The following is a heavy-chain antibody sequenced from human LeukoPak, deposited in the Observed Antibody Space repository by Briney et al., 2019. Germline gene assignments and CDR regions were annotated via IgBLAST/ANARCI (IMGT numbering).Heavy chain of an antibody. Sequence: GGSLRLSCAASGFTFSSYAMSWVRQAPGKGLEWVSAISGSGGSTYHADSVKGRFTISRDNSKNTLYLQMNSLRAEDTAVYYCAKDGRFLEWLYLDYWGQGTLVTVSS. CDR1: GFTFSSYA. CDR2: ISGSGGST. J-gene: IGHJ4*02. D-gene: IGHD3-3*01. CDR3: AKDGRFLEWLYLDY. V-gene: IGHV3-23*01.